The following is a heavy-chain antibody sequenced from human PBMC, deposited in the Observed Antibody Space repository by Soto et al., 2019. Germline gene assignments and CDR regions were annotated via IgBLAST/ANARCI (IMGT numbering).Heavy chain of an antibody. CDR3: AIENSSSWHNFDY. CDR1: GFIFSTYT. J-gene: IGHJ4*02. D-gene: IGHD6-13*01. V-gene: IGHV3-30-3*01. CDR2: MSYDGSQK. Sequence: QVQLVESGGGVVQPGRSLRLSCAASGFIFSTYTMHWVRQAPGKGLEWLTVMSYDGSQKYYADSVKGRLTITRDNTKNTPYLQMNSLRADDTAVYHSAIENSSSWHNFDYWGQGTLVTVSS.